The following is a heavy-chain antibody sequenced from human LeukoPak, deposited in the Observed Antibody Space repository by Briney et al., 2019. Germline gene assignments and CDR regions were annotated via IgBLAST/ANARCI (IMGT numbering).Heavy chain of an antibody. J-gene: IGHJ3*02. CDR3: ARGGITMRRARDAFDI. D-gene: IGHD3-22*01. CDR1: GFTFSTYP. V-gene: IGHV3-30-3*01. Sequence: GGSLRLSCAASGFTFSTYPMHWVRQAPGKGLEWVAVMSFDGDSEYYSDSVRGRFTVSRDNAKSTLYLQMNSLRPEDTAVYFCARGGITMRRARDAFDIWGQGTMVTVSS. CDR2: MSFDGDSE.